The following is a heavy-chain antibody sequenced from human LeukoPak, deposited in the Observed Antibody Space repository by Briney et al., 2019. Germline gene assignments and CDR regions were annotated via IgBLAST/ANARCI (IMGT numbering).Heavy chain of an antibody. Sequence: SETLSLACTVSGGSISTYYWNWIRQPPGKGLEWIGYIYYSGSTNYNPSLKSRVTISVDTSKNHFSLKLSSVTAAVTAVYYCARAPGGNAGNFQHWGQGTLVTVSS. CDR1: GGSISTYY. CDR3: ARAPGGNAGNFQH. J-gene: IGHJ1*01. CDR2: IYYSGST. V-gene: IGHV4-59*01. D-gene: IGHD4-23*01.